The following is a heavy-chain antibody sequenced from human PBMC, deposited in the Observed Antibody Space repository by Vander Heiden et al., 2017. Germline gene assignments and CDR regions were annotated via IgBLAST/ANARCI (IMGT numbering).Heavy chain of an antibody. Sequence: EVQLVESGGGLIQPGGSLRLSCAASGFTVSSNYMSWVRQAPGKGLEWVSVIYSGGSTYYADSVKGRFTISRDNSKNTLYLQMNSLRAEDTAVYYCARDTIHAPRRYDILTGYHHRKYYYGMDVWGQGTTVTVSS. CDR3: ARDTIHAPRRYDILTGYHHRKYYYGMDV. V-gene: IGHV3-53*01. J-gene: IGHJ6*02. D-gene: IGHD3-9*01. CDR1: GFTVSSNY. CDR2: IYSGGST.